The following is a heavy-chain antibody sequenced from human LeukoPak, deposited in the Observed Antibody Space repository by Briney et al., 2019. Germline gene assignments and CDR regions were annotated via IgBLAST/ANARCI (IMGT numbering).Heavy chain of an antibody. CDR3: ATGYGDFRVEGRYFYS. CDR2: VHYSGTT. V-gene: IGHV4-59*01. D-gene: IGHD4-17*01. J-gene: IGHJ4*02. Sequence: PSETLSLTCTVSGASISGYYWSWVRQPPGKGLEFIGHVHYSGTTNYNPSLRSRVTISIDTSKKHFFLKLKSVTAADTAVYYCATGYGDFRVEGRYFYSWGQGTLVTVSS. CDR1: GASISGYY.